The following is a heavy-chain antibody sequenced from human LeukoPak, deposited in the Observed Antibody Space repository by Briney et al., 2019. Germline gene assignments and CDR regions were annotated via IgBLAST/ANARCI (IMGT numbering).Heavy chain of an antibody. CDR1: GGSFSGYY. CDR2: IKQDGSEK. J-gene: IGHJ6*02. D-gene: IGHD3-10*01. V-gene: IGHV3-7*01. Sequence: ETLSLTCAVYGGSFSGYYWSWVRQAPGKGLEWVANIKQDGSEKYYVDSVKGRFTISRDNAKNSLYLQMNSLRAEDTAVYYCARDLITMVRGLDYYYGMDVWGQGTTVTVSS. CDR3: ARDLITMVRGLDYYYGMDV.